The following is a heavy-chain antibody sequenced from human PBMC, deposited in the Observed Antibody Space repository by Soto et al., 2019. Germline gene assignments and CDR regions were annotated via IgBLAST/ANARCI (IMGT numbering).Heavy chain of an antibody. J-gene: IGHJ3*02. V-gene: IGHV1-69*08. CDR2: IIPILGIA. Sequence: QVQLVQSGAEVKKPGSSVKVSCKASGGTFSSYTISWVRQAPGQGLEWMGRIIPILGIANYAQKFQGRVTITADKSTSTAYMELSRLRSEDTAVYYCARDVTQGAFDIWGQGTMVTVSS. CDR3: ARDVTQGAFDI. CDR1: GGTFSSYT. D-gene: IGHD3-16*01.